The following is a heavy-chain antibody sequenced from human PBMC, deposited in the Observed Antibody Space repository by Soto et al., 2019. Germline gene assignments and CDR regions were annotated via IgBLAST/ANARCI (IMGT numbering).Heavy chain of an antibody. D-gene: IGHD3-16*02. CDR1: GFTFISYS. CDR2: ISSSSSTI. CDR3: ARDIVTYYDYIWGSYRPPDAFDI. Sequence: GGSLRLSCAASGFTFISYSMNWVRQAPGKRLKWVTYISSSSSTIYYADSVKGRFTISRDNAKNSLYLQMNSLRAEDTAVYYCARDIVTYYDYIWGSYRPPDAFDIWGQGTMVTVSS. J-gene: IGHJ3*02. V-gene: IGHV3-48*01.